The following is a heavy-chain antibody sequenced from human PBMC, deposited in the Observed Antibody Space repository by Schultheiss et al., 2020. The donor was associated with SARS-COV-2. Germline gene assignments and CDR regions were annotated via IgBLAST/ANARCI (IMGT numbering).Heavy chain of an antibody. CDR3: TTGTYYDFWSGNSNYYFYMDV. D-gene: IGHD3-3*01. J-gene: IGHJ6*03. Sequence: GESLKISCAASGFTFTWYWMNWVRQAPGKGLEWVSVIYSGGSTYYADSVKGRFTISRHNSKNTLYLQMNSLKTEDTAVYYCTTGTYYDFWSGNSNYYFYMDVWGKGTTVTVSS. CDR2: IYSGGST. V-gene: IGHV3-53*01. CDR1: GFTFTWYW.